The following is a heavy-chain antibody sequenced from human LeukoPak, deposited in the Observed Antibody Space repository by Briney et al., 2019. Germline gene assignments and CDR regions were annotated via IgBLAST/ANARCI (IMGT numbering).Heavy chain of an antibody. V-gene: IGHV3-23*01. CDR2: ISGSGGST. CDR1: GFAFSSYA. J-gene: IGHJ4*02. D-gene: IGHD1-26*01. CDR3: AKDLSGSYRVPFDY. Sequence: GGSLRLSCAASGFAFSSYAMSWVRQAPGKGLEWVSAISGSGGSTYYADSVKGRFTISRDNSKNTLYLQMNSLRAEDTAVYYCAKDLSGSYRVPFDYWGQGTLVTVSS.